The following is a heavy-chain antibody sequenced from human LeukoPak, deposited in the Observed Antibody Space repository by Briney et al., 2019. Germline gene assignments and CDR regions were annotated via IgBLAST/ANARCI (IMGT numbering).Heavy chain of an antibody. CDR2: ISAYNGNT. CDR3: ARGGIVVVPAAASYYYYYYMDV. V-gene: IGHV1-18*01. J-gene: IGHJ6*03. CDR1: GYTFTSYG. Sequence: GASVKVSCKASGYTFTSYGISWARQAPGQGLEWMGWISAYNGNTNYAQKLQGRVTMTTDTSTSTAYMELRSLRSDDTAVYYCARGGIVVVPAAASYYYYYYMDVWGKGTTVTISS. D-gene: IGHD2-2*01.